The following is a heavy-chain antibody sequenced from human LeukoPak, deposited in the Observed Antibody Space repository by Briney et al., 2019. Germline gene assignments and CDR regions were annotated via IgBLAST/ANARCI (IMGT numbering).Heavy chain of an antibody. CDR3: ARVYGSYWTFFDY. D-gene: IGHD1-26*01. V-gene: IGHV4-38-2*02. CDR1: GYSISSGYY. Sequence: KPSESLSLTCTVSGYSISSGYYWGWIRQPPGKGLEWIGSIYHSGSTYYNPSLKSRVTISVDTSKNQFSLKLSSVTAADTAVYYCARVYGSYWTFFDYWGQGTLVTVSS. CDR2: IYHSGST. J-gene: IGHJ4*02.